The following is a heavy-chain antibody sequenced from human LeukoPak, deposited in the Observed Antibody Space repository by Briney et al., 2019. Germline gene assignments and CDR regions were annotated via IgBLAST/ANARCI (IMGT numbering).Heavy chain of an antibody. D-gene: IGHD3-22*01. Sequence: PGGSLRLSCAASGFTFSTYWMSWVRQAPGKGLEWVANMKQDGSEKYYVDSVKGRFTISRDNAKNSLYLQMNSLRAEDTAVYYCARLRGSGYYPFDYWGQGTLVTVSS. V-gene: IGHV3-7*01. CDR2: MKQDGSEK. CDR3: ARLRGSGYYPFDY. CDR1: GFTFSTYW. J-gene: IGHJ4*02.